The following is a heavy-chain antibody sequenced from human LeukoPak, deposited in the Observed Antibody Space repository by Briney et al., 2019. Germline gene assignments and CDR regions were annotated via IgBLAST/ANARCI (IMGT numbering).Heavy chain of an antibody. CDR1: GGSISSYY. J-gene: IGHJ3*02. D-gene: IGHD3-16*02. V-gene: IGHV4-59*01. Sequence: SETLSLTCTVSGGSISSYYWSWIRQPPGKGLEWIGYIYYSGSTNYNPSLKSRVTISVDTSKNQFSLKPSSVTAADTAVYYCARAPYYDYVWGSYRAFDIWGQGTMVTVSS. CDR3: ARAPYYDYVWGSYRAFDI. CDR2: IYYSGST.